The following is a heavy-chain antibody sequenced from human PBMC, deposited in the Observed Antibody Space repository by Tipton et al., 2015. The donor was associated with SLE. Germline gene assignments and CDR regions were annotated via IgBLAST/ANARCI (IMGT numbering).Heavy chain of an antibody. V-gene: IGHV4-59*08. CDR2: IYHSGTT. CDR3: ARLTVTPHWYFDP. D-gene: IGHD2-21*02. Sequence: TLSLTCVVSGGSINTYFWSWIRQPPGKGLEWIGYIYHSGTTNYNPSLKSRITISVDTSKNQFSLDLSSVTAADTAVYYCARLTVTPHWYFDPWGRGTPVTVSS. CDR1: GGSINTYF. J-gene: IGHJ2*01.